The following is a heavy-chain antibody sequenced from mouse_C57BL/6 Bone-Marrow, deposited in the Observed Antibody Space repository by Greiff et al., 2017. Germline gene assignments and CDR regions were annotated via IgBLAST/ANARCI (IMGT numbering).Heavy chain of an antibody. Sequence: VQLQQSGAELVRPGASVKLSCTASGFNIKDDYMHWVKQRPEQGLEWIGWIDPENGDTEYASKFQGKATITADTSSYTAYLQLSSLTSEDTAVYYCTTPYYYGRYFDVWGTGTTVTVSS. CDR2: IDPENGDT. D-gene: IGHD1-1*01. J-gene: IGHJ1*03. V-gene: IGHV14-4*01. CDR1: GFNIKDDY. CDR3: TTPYYYGRYFDV.